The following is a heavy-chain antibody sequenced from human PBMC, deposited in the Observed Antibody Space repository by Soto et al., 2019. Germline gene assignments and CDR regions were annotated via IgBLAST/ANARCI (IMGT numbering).Heavy chain of an antibody. Sequence: GGSLRLSCAASGFTFSDYYMSWIRQAPGKGLEWVSYISSSGSTIYYADSVKGRFTISRDNAKNSLYLQMNSLRAEDTAVYYCARDLMTTVVTAFDYWGQGTLVTVSS. J-gene: IGHJ4*02. CDR2: ISSSGSTI. CDR1: GFTFSDYY. CDR3: ARDLMTTVVTAFDY. D-gene: IGHD4-17*01. V-gene: IGHV3-11*01.